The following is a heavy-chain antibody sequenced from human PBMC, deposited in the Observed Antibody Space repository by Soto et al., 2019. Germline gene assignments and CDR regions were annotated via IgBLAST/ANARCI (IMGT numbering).Heavy chain of an antibody. CDR3: ARGVVVTANPNWYFDL. CDR2: IIPIFGTA. Sequence: QVQLVQSGAEVKKPGSSVKVSCKASGGTFSSYAISWVRQAPGQGLEWMGGIIPIFGTANYAQKFQGRVTMTADESTSTAYMELSSLRSEDTAVYYCARGVVVTANPNWYFDLWGRGTLVAVSS. J-gene: IGHJ2*01. D-gene: IGHD2-21*02. V-gene: IGHV1-69*12. CDR1: GGTFSSYA.